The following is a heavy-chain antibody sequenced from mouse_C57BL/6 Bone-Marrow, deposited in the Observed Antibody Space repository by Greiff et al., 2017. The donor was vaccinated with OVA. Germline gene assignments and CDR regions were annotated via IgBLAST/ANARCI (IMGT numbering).Heavy chain of an antibody. V-gene: IGHV1-59*01. Sequence: QVHVKQPGAELVRPGTSVKLSCKASGYTFTSYWMHWVKQRPGQGLEWIGVIDPSDSYTNYNQKFKGKATLTVDTSSSTAYMQLSSLTSEDSAVYYCASQYYYGSSYLYWGQGTTLTVSS. CDR2: IDPSDSYT. J-gene: IGHJ2*01. CDR3: ASQYYYGSSYLY. CDR1: GYTFTSYW. D-gene: IGHD1-1*01.